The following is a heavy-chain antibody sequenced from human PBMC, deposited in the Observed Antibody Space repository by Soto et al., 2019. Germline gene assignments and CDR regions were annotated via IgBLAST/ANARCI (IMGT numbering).Heavy chain of an antibody. CDR1: GYTFASYD. Sequence: VKVSCKASGYTFASYDINGVRQATGQGLEWMGWMNPNSDNTGYAQKFQGRVTMTRNTSITTAYMELSSMRSEDTAVYYCASTATPNYYYGMDVWGQGTTVTVSS. D-gene: IGHD5-18*01. J-gene: IGHJ6*02. CDR2: MNPNSDNT. CDR3: ASTATPNYYYGMDV. V-gene: IGHV1-8*01.